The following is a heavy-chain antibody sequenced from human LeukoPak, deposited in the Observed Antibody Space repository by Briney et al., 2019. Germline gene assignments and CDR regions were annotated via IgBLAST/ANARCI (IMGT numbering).Heavy chain of an antibody. CDR2: FYSSRST. J-gene: IGHJ4*02. CDR1: GSSISRSRDY. V-gene: IGHV4-39*01. Sequence: PSETLALTWTGSGSSISRSRDYWGWIRQPPGKGLEGIRSFYSSRSTYYHPSLKRRVTISVDPSTNQSSPKLSSVTAADTAVYYCASPHYYDSRGYYPIDYWGQGTLVTVSS. CDR3: ASPHYYDSRGYYPIDY. D-gene: IGHD3-22*01.